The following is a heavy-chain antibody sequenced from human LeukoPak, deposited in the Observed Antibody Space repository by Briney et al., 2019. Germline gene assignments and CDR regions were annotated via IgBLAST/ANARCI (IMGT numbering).Heavy chain of an antibody. Sequence: SETLSLTCAVYGGSFSGYYWSWTRQPPGKGLEWIGEINHSGGTNYNPSLKSRVTTSVDTSKNQFSLKLSSVTAADTAVYYCARGSWYDPNWFDPWGQGTLVTVSS. CDR1: GGSFSGYY. CDR2: INHSGGT. V-gene: IGHV4-34*01. CDR3: ARGSWYDPNWFDP. J-gene: IGHJ5*02. D-gene: IGHD6-13*01.